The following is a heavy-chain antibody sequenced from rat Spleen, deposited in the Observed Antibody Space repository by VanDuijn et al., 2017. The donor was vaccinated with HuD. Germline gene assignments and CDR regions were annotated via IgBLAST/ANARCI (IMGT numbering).Heavy chain of an antibody. CDR1: GFSLTSYN. Sequence: QVQLKESGPGLVQPSQTLSLTCTVSGFSLTSYNVHWVRQPTGKGLEWMGIIWTGGTTEYKSVLKSRRSISRDTSQSQVFLKMNSLQTVDIGAYYCARGTTDYYVMEDWGQGASVTVSS. D-gene: IGHD1-10*01. CDR3: ARGTTDYYVMED. J-gene: IGHJ4*01. CDR2: IWTGGTT. V-gene: IGHV2-30*01.